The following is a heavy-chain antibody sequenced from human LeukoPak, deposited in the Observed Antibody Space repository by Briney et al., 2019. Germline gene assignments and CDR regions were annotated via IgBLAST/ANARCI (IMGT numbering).Heavy chain of an antibody. D-gene: IGHD2-15*01. CDR3: ARRDNYDY. J-gene: IGHJ4*02. V-gene: IGHV3-21*01. CDR1: GFTFSNYS. Sequence: GGSLRLSCAASGFTFSNYSMHWVRQAPGKGLEWVSCISSSGSYIYYADSVKGRSTISRDNAKNTLYLQMNSLRAEDTAVYYCARRDNYDYWGQGTLVTVSS. CDR2: ISSSGSYI.